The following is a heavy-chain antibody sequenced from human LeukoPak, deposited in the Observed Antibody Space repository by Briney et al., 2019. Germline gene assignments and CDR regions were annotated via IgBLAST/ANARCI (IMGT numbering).Heavy chain of an antibody. CDR2: INSDGSST. D-gene: IGHD5-12*01. V-gene: IGHV3-74*01. CDR3: ARTRRYSGYDLEY. Sequence: GGSLRLSCAASGFTFSSYWMHWVRQAPGKGLVWVSRINSDGSSTSYADSVKGRFTISRDNAKNTLYLQMNSLRAEDTAVYYCARTRRYSGYDLEYWGQGTRVTVSS. CDR1: GFTFSSYW. J-gene: IGHJ4*02.